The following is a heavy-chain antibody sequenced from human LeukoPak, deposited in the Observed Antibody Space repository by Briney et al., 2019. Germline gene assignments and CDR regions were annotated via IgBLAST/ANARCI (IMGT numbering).Heavy chain of an antibody. CDR1: GFTFSSYG. J-gene: IGHJ6*03. CDR3: AKDGVVVVPAASPYYYYMDV. V-gene: IGHV3-30*02. Sequence: PGGSLRLSCAASGFTFSSYGMHWVRQAPGKGLEWVAFIRYDGSNKYYADSVKGRFTISRDNSKNTLYLQMNSLRAGDTAVYYCAKDGVVVVPAASPYYYYMDVWGKGTTVTVSS. D-gene: IGHD2-2*01. CDR2: IRYDGSNK.